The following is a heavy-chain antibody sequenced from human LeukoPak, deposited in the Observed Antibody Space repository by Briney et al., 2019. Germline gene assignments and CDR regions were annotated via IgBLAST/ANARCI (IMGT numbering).Heavy chain of an antibody. CDR3: ARDLEYYDSSPGDY. CDR2: INSDGSST. CDR1: GFTVSSYW. Sequence: GGSLRLSCAASGFTVSSYWMHWVRQPPGKWLVWVSRINSDGSSTSYADSVKGRITISRDNAKNTLYLQMNSLRAEDTAVYYRARDLEYYDSSPGDYWGQGTLVTVSS. J-gene: IGHJ4*02. V-gene: IGHV3-74*01. D-gene: IGHD2/OR15-2a*01.